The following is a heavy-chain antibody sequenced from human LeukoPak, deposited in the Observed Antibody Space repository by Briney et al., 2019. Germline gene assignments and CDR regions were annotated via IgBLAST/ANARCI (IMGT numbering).Heavy chain of an antibody. CDR1: GFTFNSYW. J-gene: IGHJ2*01. V-gene: IGHV3-7*01. D-gene: IGHD3-3*01. Sequence: GGSLRLSCAASGFTFNSYWMHWVRQAPGKGLEWVANIKQDGSAEHYVDSVKGRFTISRDNAKNSLYLQMNSLRAEDTAVYYCAKGPIFGVARARAGLSPDWYFDLWGRGTLVTASS. CDR3: AKGPIFGVARARAGLSPDWYFDL. CDR2: IKQDGSAE.